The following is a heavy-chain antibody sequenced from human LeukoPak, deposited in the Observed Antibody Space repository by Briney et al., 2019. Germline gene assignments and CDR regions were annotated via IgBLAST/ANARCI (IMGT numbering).Heavy chain of an antibody. CDR3: ARSITMNRGPFGN. Sequence: GGSLGLSCAASGFTVSSNYMNWVRQAPGKGLEWVSIIYSGGSTYYADSVRSRFTISRDNSKNTLLLQMNSLRAEDTAVYYCARSITMNRGPFGNWGQGTLVTVSS. CDR2: IYSGGST. V-gene: IGHV3-53*01. J-gene: IGHJ4*02. D-gene: IGHD3-10*01. CDR1: GFTVSSNY.